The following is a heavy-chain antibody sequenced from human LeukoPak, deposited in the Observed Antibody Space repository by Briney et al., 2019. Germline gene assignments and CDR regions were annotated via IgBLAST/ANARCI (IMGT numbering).Heavy chain of an antibody. V-gene: IGHV3-48*02. CDR2: ISSSSITI. CDR3: ARASHRAFHI. J-gene: IGHJ3*02. Sequence: GGSLRLSCAATGFTFSSYNMNWVRQAPGKGLEWVSYISSSSITIYYADSVKGRITISRDNAKNSLYLQMNSLRDEDTAVYYCARASHRAFHIWGEGTMVTASA. CDR1: GFTFSSYN.